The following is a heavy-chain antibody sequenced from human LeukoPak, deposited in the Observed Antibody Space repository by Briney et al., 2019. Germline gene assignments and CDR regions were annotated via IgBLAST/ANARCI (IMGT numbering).Heavy chain of an antibody. V-gene: IGHV3-48*03. CDR1: GFTFSSYE. Sequence: PGGSLRLSCAASGFTFSSYEMICVPQAPGKGLEWLSYISSSGSTIYYADSVKGRFTISRDNAKNSLYLQMNSLRAEDTAVYYCANGGDFWSGYYTDLDYWGQGTLVTVS. CDR2: ISSSGSTI. D-gene: IGHD3-3*01. CDR3: ANGGDFWSGYYTDLDY. J-gene: IGHJ4*02.